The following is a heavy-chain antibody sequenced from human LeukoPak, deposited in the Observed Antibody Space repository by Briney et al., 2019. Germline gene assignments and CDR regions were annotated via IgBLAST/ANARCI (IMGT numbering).Heavy chain of an antibody. CDR2: IFHSGST. J-gene: IGHJ4*02. CDR3: AKNPRDGKTFDN. CDR1: GDSISSVYW. Sequence: SGTLSLTCAVSGDSISSVYWWSWVRQPPGKGLEWIGEIFHSGSTDYNPSLKSRVTISVDKSRNQFSLELNSVTAADTAVYYCAKNPRDGKTFDNWGQGTLVTVSS. D-gene: IGHD5-24*01. V-gene: IGHV4-4*02.